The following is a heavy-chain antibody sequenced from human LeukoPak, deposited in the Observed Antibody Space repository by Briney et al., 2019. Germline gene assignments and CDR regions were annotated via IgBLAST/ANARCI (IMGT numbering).Heavy chain of an antibody. D-gene: IGHD2-15*01. J-gene: IGHJ4*02. CDR2: IYSGGST. CDR1: GFTVSCNY. CDR3: ARDSRRILPSD. V-gene: IGHV3-66*01. Sequence: GGSLRLSCAASGFTVSCNYMSWVRQAPGKGLEWVSVIYSGGSTYYADSVKGRFTISRDNSKNTLYLQMSSLRAEDTAVYYCARDSRRILPSDWGQGTLVTVSS.